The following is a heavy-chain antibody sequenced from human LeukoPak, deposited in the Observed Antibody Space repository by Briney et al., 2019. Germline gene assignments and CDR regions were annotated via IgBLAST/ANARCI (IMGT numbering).Heavy chain of an antibody. V-gene: IGHV4-38-2*02. Sequence: PSETLSLTCTVSGYSISSGYYWGRIRQPPGKGLEWIGSIYHSGSTYYNPSLKSRVTISVDTSKNQSSLKQSSVTAADTAVYYCARGDWGSPDYYCMDVWGKGTTVTISS. J-gene: IGHJ6*03. CDR3: ARGDWGSPDYYCMDV. CDR1: GYSISSGYY. D-gene: IGHD7-27*01. CDR2: IYHSGST.